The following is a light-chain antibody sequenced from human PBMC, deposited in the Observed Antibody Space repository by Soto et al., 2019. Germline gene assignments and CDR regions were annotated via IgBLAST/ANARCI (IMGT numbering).Light chain of an antibody. Sequence: DIQMTQSPSSLSASVGDRVTITCRASQSITNYLNWYQHKPGKATKLLVYAASSLQSGVPSRFSGSGSGTYFTLTISSLQPEDFATYFCQQSHNMPFTFGPGTKVDIK. V-gene: IGKV1-39*01. J-gene: IGKJ3*01. CDR3: QQSHNMPFT. CDR2: AAS. CDR1: QSITNY.